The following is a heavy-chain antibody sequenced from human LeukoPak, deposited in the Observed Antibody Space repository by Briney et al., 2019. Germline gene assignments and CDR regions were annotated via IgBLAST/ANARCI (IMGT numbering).Heavy chain of an antibody. D-gene: IGHD2-2*01. CDR3: GSTSNYYYYGMDV. CDR2: INHSGST. J-gene: IGHJ6*02. Sequence: SETLSLTCAVYGGSFSGYYWSWIRQPPGKGLEWIGEINHSGSTNYNPSLKSRVTISVDTSKNQFSLKLSSVTAADTAVYYCGSTSNYYYYGMDVWGQGTTVTVSS. CDR1: GGSFSGYY. V-gene: IGHV4-34*01.